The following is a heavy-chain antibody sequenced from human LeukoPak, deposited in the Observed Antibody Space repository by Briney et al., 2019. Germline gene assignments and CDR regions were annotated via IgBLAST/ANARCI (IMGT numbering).Heavy chain of an antibody. CDR2: IYQSGST. J-gene: IGHJ3*02. V-gene: IGHV4-30-2*06. CDR3: ARSGSYFSFDI. Sequence: SETLSLTCAVSGGSISGGGYSWSWIRQSPGKGLEWVGYIYQSGSTYYNPSLKSRVTISVDRSKNQFSLKLSSLTAADTAVYYCARSGSYFSFDIWGQGTMVTVSS. CDR1: GGSISGGGYS. D-gene: IGHD1-26*01.